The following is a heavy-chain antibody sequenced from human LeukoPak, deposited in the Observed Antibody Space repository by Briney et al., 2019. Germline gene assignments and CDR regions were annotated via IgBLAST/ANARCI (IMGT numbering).Heavy chain of an antibody. CDR1: GFTLSSYW. J-gene: IGHJ4*02. V-gene: IGHV3-74*01. Sequence: PGGSLRLSCAASGFTLSSYWMHWVRQAPGKGLVWVSRINSDGSSTSYADSVKGRFTISRDNAKNTLYLQMNSPRAEDTAVYYCAREIPGNYFDYWGQGTLVTVSS. CDR3: AREIPGNYFDY. CDR2: INSDGSST. D-gene: IGHD1-26*01.